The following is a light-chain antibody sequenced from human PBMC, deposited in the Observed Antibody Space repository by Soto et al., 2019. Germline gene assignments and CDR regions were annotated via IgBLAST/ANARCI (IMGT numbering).Light chain of an antibody. V-gene: IGKV3-20*01. CDR2: GAS. Sequence: EIVLTQSPGTLSLSPAERATLSCRASQAVTSDFLAWYQRKAGQAPRLLIYGASSKATDIPRRFSGSGSGTDFNLTITRLEPEDFAMYFCQQHVGSPWTFGLGTKVEIK. CDR3: QQHVGSPWT. CDR1: QAVTSDF. J-gene: IGKJ1*01.